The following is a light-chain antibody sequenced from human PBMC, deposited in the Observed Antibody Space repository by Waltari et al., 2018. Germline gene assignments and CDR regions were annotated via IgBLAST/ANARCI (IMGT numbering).Light chain of an antibody. CDR2: KVA. V-gene: IGKV2-30*02. J-gene: IGKJ1*01. CDR3: MQSTYWPPCT. CDR1: PSLLHTDGNTY. Sequence: DVVMPQSPLSLPVTIGQPASISCTSSPSLLHTDGNTYLTWFHQRPGPSPSRLIYKVANRDSDVPDRCSGSGSGTDFTLKISRVEAEDAGLYYCMQSTYWPPCTFGQGTKVEI.